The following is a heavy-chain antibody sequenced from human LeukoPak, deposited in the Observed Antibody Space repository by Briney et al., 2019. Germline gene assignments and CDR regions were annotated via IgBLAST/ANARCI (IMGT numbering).Heavy chain of an antibody. V-gene: IGHV1-2*02. D-gene: IGHD2-21*01. CDR3: ARADRLHGGPYLIGP. Sequence: ASVKVSCKTSGYSFTDYYMHWMRQAPGQGLEWMGWINPNSGGTSSAQKFQGRVTMTRDTSITTVYMEVSWLTSDDTAIYYCARADRLHGGPYLIGPWGQGTLVTVSS. CDR2: INPNSGGT. CDR1: GYSFTDYY. J-gene: IGHJ5*02.